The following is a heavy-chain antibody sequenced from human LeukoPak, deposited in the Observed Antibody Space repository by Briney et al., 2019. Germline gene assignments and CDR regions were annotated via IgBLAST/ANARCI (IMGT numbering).Heavy chain of an antibody. CDR1: GGTFSSYA. Sequence: SVKVSCKASGGTFSSYAISWVRQAPGQGLEWMGGIIPIFGTANYAQKFQGRVTITTDESTSTAYMELSSLRSEDTAVYYCASSGEKGDYEAFDYWGQGTLVTVSS. J-gene: IGHJ4*02. CDR2: IIPIFGTA. CDR3: ASSGEKGDYEAFDY. V-gene: IGHV1-69*05. D-gene: IGHD4-17*01.